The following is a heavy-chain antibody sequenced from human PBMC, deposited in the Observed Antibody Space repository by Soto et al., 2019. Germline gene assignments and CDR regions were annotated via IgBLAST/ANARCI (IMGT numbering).Heavy chain of an antibody. Sequence: EVQLVESGGGLVQPGGSLRLSCAASGFTFSSYSMNWVRQAPGKGLEWVSYISSSSSTIYYADSVKGRFTISRDNAKSSPYLQMKSLRAEDTAVYYCARVLRYPPRFDYWGHGTLVPVSS. CDR3: ARVLRYPPRFDY. CDR2: ISSSSSTI. V-gene: IGHV3-48*01. D-gene: IGHD3-9*01. CDR1: GFTFSSYS. J-gene: IGHJ4*01.